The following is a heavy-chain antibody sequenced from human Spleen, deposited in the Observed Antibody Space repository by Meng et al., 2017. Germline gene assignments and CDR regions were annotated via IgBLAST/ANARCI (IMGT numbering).Heavy chain of an antibody. D-gene: IGHD3-22*01. CDR1: GGSISSVDHY. Sequence: QVHLQESGPGLVKPSQTLSLTCTVSGGSISSVDHYWSWIHQPPGKGLEWIGYIYNSGTTYYKSSLKSRVSITGDTSKNQFSLRLTSVAAADTAVYYCARHEGMYSSPYFDFWGQGTLVTVSS. CDR2: IYNSGTT. J-gene: IGHJ4*02. CDR3: ARHEGMYSSPYFDF. V-gene: IGHV4-30-4*01.